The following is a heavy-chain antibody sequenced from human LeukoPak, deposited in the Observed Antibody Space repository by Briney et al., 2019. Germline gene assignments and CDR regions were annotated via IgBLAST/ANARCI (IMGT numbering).Heavy chain of an antibody. CDR3: ARGEYYYGGVY. V-gene: IGHV3-7*05. CDR1: GFTLSSYW. D-gene: IGHD3-10*01. J-gene: IGHJ4*02. Sequence: GGSLRLSCTVSGFTLSSYWMSWVRQAPGKGLEWVANIMEEGSVEHTVHSVKGRVTLSTDNTKNTLYLQMNSLRAEDTAVYYCARGEYYYGGVYWGQGTLVTVSS. CDR2: IMEEGSVE.